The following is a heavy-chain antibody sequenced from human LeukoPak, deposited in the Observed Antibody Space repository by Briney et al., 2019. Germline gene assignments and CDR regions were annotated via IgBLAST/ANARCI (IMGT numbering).Heavy chain of an antibody. V-gene: IGHV4-59*01. D-gene: IGHD3-22*01. CDR1: GGSISSYY. Sequence: SETLSLTCTVSGGSISSYYWSWIRQPPGKGLEWIGYIYYSGSTNYNPSLKSRVTISVNTSKNQFSLKLSSVTAADTAVYYCARVVSSGYYYYYYYMDVWGKGTTVTVSS. CDR3: ARVVSSGYYYYYYYMDV. J-gene: IGHJ6*03. CDR2: IYYSGST.